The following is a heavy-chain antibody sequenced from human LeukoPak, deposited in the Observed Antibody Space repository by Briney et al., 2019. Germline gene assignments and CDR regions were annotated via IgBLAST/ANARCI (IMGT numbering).Heavy chain of an antibody. J-gene: IGHJ4*02. CDR1: GGSISSSNW. V-gene: IGHV4-4*02. CDR2: IYHSGST. CDR3: AGGQQWLVHDY. D-gene: IGHD6-19*01. Sequence: PSGTLSLTCAVPGGSISSSNWWSWVRRPQGKGLEWTGEIYHSGSTNYNPSLKGRVTISVDKSKNQFSLKLSSVTAADTAVYYCAGGQQWLVHDYWGQGTLVTVSS.